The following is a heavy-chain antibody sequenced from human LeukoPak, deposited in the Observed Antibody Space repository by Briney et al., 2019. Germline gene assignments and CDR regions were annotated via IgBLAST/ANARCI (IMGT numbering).Heavy chain of an antibody. V-gene: IGHV6-1*01. CDR3: AREGSYFDY. Sequence: SQTLSLTCAISGDRVSSNSAAWNWIRQSPSRGLEWLGRTYYRSDWYSDYAVSVKSRVSITPDTAKNKCSLQLNSVTPEDTAIYYCAREGSYFDYWGQGTLVTVSS. J-gene: IGHJ4*02. CDR1: GDRVSSNSAA. CDR2: TYYRSDWYS.